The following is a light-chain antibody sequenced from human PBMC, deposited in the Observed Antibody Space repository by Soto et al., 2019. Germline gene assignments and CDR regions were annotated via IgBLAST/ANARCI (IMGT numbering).Light chain of an antibody. Sequence: EMVLTQSPGTLSLFPGERATLSCRASQSLSTSYLAWYQQKPGQALRLLIYGASNRAAGIPHRFSGSGYGIDFALTISRLEPEDFAVYYCQQYGSSSTFGQGTRLEIK. V-gene: IGKV3-20*01. J-gene: IGKJ5*01. CDR1: QSLSTSY. CDR3: QQYGSSST. CDR2: GAS.